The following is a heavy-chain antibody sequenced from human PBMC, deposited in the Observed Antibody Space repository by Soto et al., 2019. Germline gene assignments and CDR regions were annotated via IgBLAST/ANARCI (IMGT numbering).Heavy chain of an antibody. J-gene: IGHJ6*02. D-gene: IGHD3-10*01. CDR1: GFTFSAFG. CDR2: ISYDGILK. Sequence: QVHLVESGGGVVQPGRSLRLSCEASGFTFSAFGMHWVRQAPGKGLEWVAIISYDGILKYYADSVQGRFTISRDTSKSALYLQMNSLRPEDTAVYYCAKDFKISGGHYGSLNYYYGMDVWGQGTTVTVSS. V-gene: IGHV3-30*18. CDR3: AKDFKISGGHYGSLNYYYGMDV.